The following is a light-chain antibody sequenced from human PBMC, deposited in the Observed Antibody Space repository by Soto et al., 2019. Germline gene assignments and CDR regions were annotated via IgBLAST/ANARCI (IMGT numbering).Light chain of an antibody. J-gene: IGKJ1*01. CDR1: QTISSW. CDR2: KAS. Sequence: IQLDQSAPTLSGSEGDRVTMANRASQTISSWLAWYQQTKGKAPKILIYKASTLKSGVPSRFRGSRSGTEFTLSITTLQPDDVQTHSCQHYNRYSEAFGEGTKVDIK. V-gene: IGKV1-5*03. CDR3: QHYNRYSEA.